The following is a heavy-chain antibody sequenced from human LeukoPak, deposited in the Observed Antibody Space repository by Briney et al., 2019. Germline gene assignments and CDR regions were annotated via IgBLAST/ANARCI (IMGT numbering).Heavy chain of an antibody. Sequence: PSETLSLTCTVSGGSISSSSYYWGWIRQPPGKGLEWIGSIYYSGSTYYNPSLKSRVTVSVDTSKNQFSLKLSSVTATDTAVYYCARRPRLREYSGCDYRYWEDYWGQGTLVTVSS. CDR3: ARRPRLREYSGCDYRYWEDY. D-gene: IGHD5-12*01. CDR2: IYYSGST. J-gene: IGHJ4*02. V-gene: IGHV4-39*01. CDR1: GGSISSSSYY.